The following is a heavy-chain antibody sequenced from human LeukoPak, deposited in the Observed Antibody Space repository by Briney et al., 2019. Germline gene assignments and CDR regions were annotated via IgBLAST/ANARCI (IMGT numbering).Heavy chain of an antibody. CDR1: SGSISSYY. Sequence: PSETLSLTCTVSSGSISSYYWSWFRQPPGKGLEWIGYIYYSGSTNSNPSLKSRVTISVDTSKNQFSLKLSSVTAADTAVYYCARYCSSTSCDGFDYWGQGTLVTVSS. D-gene: IGHD2-2*01. J-gene: IGHJ4*02. CDR3: ARYCSSTSCDGFDY. CDR2: IYYSGST. V-gene: IGHV4-59*08.